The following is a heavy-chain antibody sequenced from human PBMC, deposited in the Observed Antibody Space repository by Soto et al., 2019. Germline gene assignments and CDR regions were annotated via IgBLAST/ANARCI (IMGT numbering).Heavy chain of an antibody. CDR1: GFSLSTCGVG. Sequence: QITLKESGPPLVKRTQTLTLTCTFSGFSLSTCGVGVGWIRQRPGKALEWLALIYWDDHKRYSPSLKSRLTSTKHTSKTQVVLTMPTMDPVDTATYYCTHSRLDCYMLFVYLGQGTHVTVSS. CDR2: IYWDDHK. V-gene: IGHV2-5*02. CDR3: THSRLDCYMLFVY. D-gene: IGHD2-21*01. J-gene: IGHJ4*02.